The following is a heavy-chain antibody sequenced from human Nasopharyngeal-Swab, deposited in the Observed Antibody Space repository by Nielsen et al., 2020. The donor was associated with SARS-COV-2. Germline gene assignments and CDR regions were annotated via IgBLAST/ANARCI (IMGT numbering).Heavy chain of an antibody. CDR2: IYPGDSDT. CDR3: ARGLRYFDRQTFFDY. D-gene: IGHD3-9*01. CDR1: GYSFTSYW. Sequence: KVSCKGSGYSFTSYWIGWVRQMPGKGLEWMGIIYPGDSDTRYSPSFQGQVTISADKSISTAYLQWSSLKASDTAMYYCARGLRYFDRQTFFDYWGQGTLVTVSS. J-gene: IGHJ4*02. V-gene: IGHV5-51*01.